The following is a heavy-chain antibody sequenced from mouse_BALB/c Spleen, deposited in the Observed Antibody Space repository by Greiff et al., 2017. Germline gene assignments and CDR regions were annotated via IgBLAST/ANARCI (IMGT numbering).Heavy chain of an antibody. CDR3: ARNYGSREAAWFAY. CDR2: ISYSGST. CDR1: GYSITSDYA. V-gene: IGHV3-2*02. J-gene: IGHJ3*01. D-gene: IGHD1-1*01. Sequence: EVQRVESGPGLVKPSQSLSLTCTVTGYSITSDYAWNWIRQFPGNKLEWMGYISYSGSTSYNPSLKSRISITRDTSKNQFFLQLNSVTTEDTATYYCARNYGSREAAWFAYWGQGTLVTVSA.